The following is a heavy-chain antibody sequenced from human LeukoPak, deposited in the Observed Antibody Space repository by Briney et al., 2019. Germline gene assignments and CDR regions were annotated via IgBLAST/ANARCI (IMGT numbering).Heavy chain of an antibody. CDR2: IIPIFGTA. D-gene: IGHD5-18*01. J-gene: IGHJ4*02. Sequence: SVKVSCKASGGTFSSYAISWVRQAPGQGLEWMGGIIPIFGTANYAQKFQGRVTITADKSTSTAYMELSSLRSEDTAVYYCARLVDTAMVAPLDYWGQGTLVTVSS. V-gene: IGHV1-69*06. CDR1: GGTFSSYA. CDR3: ARLVDTAMVAPLDY.